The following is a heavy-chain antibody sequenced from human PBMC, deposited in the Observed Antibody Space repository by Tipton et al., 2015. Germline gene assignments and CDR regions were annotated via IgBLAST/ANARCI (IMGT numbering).Heavy chain of an antibody. V-gene: IGHV3-48*03. CDR2: ISSGGSTI. CDR3: ARSGSYLKHYFDY. Sequence: SLRLSCAASGFSVSSKHMSWVRQAPGKGLEWVSYISSGGSTIYSADSVKGRFTISRDNAKNSLYLQMISLRAEDTAVYYCARSGSYLKHYFDYWGQGTLVTVSS. D-gene: IGHD1-26*01. J-gene: IGHJ4*02. CDR1: GFSVSSKH.